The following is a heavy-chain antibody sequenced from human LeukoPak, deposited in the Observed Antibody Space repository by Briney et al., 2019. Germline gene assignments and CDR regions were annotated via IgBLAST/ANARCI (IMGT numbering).Heavy chain of an antibody. Sequence: PSQTLSLTCTVSGGSISSSNWWSWVRQPPGKGLEWIGEIYHKGSTNYNPSLKSRVTISVDKSKNQFSLKLTSVTAADTAVYYCASQTTSAPKACDYWGQGTLVTVSS. J-gene: IGHJ4*02. V-gene: IGHV4-4*02. CDR1: GGSISSSNW. CDR2: IYHKGST. D-gene: IGHD4-17*01. CDR3: ASQTTSAPKACDY.